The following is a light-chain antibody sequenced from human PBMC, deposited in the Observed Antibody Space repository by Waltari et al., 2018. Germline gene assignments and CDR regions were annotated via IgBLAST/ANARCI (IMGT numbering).Light chain of an antibody. V-gene: IGLV1-44*01. CDR2: SNN. CDR3: ATWDDSLNGVV. Sequence: QSVLTQPPSASGTPGQGVTISCSGSRSNIGSNTVNWYQHLPGTAPKVLIQSNNQRPSGVPDRFSGSTSGTSASLAVSGLQSEDEGDYYCATWDDSLNGVVFGGGTKLTVL. J-gene: IGLJ2*01. CDR1: RSNIGSNT.